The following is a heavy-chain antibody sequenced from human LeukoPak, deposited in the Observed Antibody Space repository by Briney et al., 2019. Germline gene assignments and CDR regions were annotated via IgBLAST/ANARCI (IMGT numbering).Heavy chain of an antibody. CDR1: GFTFSSYG. Sequence: GGSLRLSCAASGFTFSSYGMHWVRQAPGKGLEWVAVISYDGSNKYYADSVKGRFTISRDNSKNTLYLQMNSLRAEDTAVYYCAKEHRPGTFDYWGQGTLVTVSS. CDR3: AKEHRPGTFDY. V-gene: IGHV3-30*18. J-gene: IGHJ4*02. CDR2: ISYDGSNK. D-gene: IGHD1-1*01.